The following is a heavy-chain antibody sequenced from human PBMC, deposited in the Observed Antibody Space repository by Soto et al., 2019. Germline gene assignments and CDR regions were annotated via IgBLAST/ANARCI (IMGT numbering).Heavy chain of an antibody. V-gene: IGHV3-23*01. CDR1: GFTFSSYA. J-gene: IGHJ4*02. D-gene: IGHD3-22*01. Sequence: EVQLLESGGGLVQPGGSLRLSCAASGFTFSSYAMSWVRQAPGKGLEWVSAISGSGGSTYYADSVKGRFTISRDNSKNTLYLQMNSLRAEDTAVYYCASIPGYYYDSNGGPNDYWGQGTLVTVSS. CDR3: ASIPGYYYDSNGGPNDY. CDR2: ISGSGGST.